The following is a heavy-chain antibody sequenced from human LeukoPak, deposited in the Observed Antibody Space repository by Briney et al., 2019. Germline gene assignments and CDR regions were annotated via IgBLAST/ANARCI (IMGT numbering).Heavy chain of an antibody. J-gene: IGHJ4*02. CDR1: GFPFSSYS. CDR2: ISSSSSYI. D-gene: IGHD3-22*01. V-gene: IGHV3-21*01. CDR3: ARDLVMTIYEGYYYDSSGYFRQHHYAFDI. Sequence: PGGSLRLSCAASGFPFSSYSMNWVRQAPGKGLEWVSSISSSSSYIYYADSVKGRFTISRDNAKNSLSLQMKRQSAEDSGVYYCARDLVMTIYEGYYYDSSGYFRQHHYAFDIWGQGTLATVSS.